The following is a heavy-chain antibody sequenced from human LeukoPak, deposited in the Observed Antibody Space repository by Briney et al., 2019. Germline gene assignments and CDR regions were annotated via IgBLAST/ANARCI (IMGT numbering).Heavy chain of an antibody. J-gene: IGHJ4*02. CDR3: ARDTAVAGTTFDY. D-gene: IGHD6-19*01. CDR2: ISSSSSYI. V-gene: IGHV3-21*01. CDR1: GFTFNSYS. Sequence: GGSLRVSCAASGFTFNSYSMNWVRQARGKGLEWVSSISSSSSYIYYADSVKGRFTISRDNAKNSLYLRMNSLRAEDTAVYYCARDTAVAGTTFDYWGQGTLVTVSS.